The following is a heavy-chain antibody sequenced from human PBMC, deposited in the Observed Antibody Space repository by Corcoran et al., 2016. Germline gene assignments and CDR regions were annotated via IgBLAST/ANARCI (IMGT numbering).Heavy chain of an antibody. D-gene: IGHD3-16*01. Sequence: QLQLQESGPGLVKPSETLSLTCTVSGGSISSSSYYWGWIRRPPGKGLEWIGSIYYSGSTYYNPSLKSRVTISVDTSKNQFSLKLSSVTAADTAVYYCARELYHDGRPFDYWGQGTLVTVSS. V-gene: IGHV4-39*07. J-gene: IGHJ4*02. CDR2: IYYSGST. CDR1: GGSISSSSYY. CDR3: ARELYHDGRPFDY.